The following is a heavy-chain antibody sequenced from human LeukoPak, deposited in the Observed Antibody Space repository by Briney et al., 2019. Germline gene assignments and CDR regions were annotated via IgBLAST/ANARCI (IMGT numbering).Heavy chain of an antibody. D-gene: IGHD6-19*01. V-gene: IGHV3-48*04. Sequence: GGSLRLSCAASGFTFSTYIMSWVRQAPGKGLEWVAYISSDSSKKFYADSVKGRFTTSRDNAENSVYLQMNSLRTEDTAVYYCAKIKSDSIGWYEFDGWGQGTLVTVSS. CDR2: ISSDSSKK. CDR1: GFTFSTYI. J-gene: IGHJ4*02. CDR3: AKIKSDSIGWYEFDG.